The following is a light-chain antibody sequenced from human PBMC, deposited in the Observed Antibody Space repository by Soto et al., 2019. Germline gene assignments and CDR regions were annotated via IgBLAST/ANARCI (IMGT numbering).Light chain of an antibody. CDR1: QSVSSSY. V-gene: IGKV3-20*01. CDR3: QQYGSSPLPWT. Sequence: EIVLSQSPGALSLYPGERATLSCRASQSVSSSYLAWYQQKPGQAPRLLIYGASSRATGIPDRFSGSGSGTDFTLTISRLEPEDFAVYYCQQYGSSPLPWTFGQGTKVDIK. CDR2: GAS. J-gene: IGKJ1*01.